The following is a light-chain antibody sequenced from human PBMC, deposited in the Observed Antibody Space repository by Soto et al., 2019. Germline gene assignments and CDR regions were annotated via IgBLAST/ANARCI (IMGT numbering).Light chain of an antibody. CDR1: SSNVGKNF. V-gene: IGLV1-51*01. CDR2: DNQ. Sequence: QSVLTQPPSVSAAPGQMVSISCSGSSSNVGKNFVSWYQHVPGKAPKLLIYDNQKRPSGIPDRFSASKSGTLATLDITGLQTGDEADYYCGTWDSSLTIGVIFGGGTKLTVL. CDR3: GTWDSSLTIGVI. J-gene: IGLJ2*01.